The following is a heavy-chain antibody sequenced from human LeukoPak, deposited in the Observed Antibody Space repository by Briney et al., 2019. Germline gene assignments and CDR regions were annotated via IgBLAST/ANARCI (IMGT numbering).Heavy chain of an antibody. J-gene: IGHJ6*03. CDR2: ISGSGVYT. CDR3: AKDRITGWPYYYMDV. V-gene: IGHV3-23*01. CDR1: GFTFSSYA. Sequence: PGGSLRLSCAASGFTFSSYAMSWVRQAPGKGLEWVSAISGSGVYTYYADSVKGRFTISRDNSKNTLYLQMNSLRAEDTAVYYCAKDRITGWPYYYMDVWGKGTTVTVSS. D-gene: IGHD6-19*01.